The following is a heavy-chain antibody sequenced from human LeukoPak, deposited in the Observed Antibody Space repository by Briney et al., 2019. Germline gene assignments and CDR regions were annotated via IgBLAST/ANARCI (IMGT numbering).Heavy chain of an antibody. CDR1: GYTFTSYY. D-gene: IGHD3-10*01. Sequence: ASVKVSCKASGYTFTSYYMHWVRQAPGQGLEWMGIINPSGGSASYAQKFQGRVTMTRDMSTSTVYMELSSLRSEDTAVYYCARDRVQGSGSYYEGWAGNWFDPWGQGTLVTVSS. V-gene: IGHV1-46*01. J-gene: IGHJ5*02. CDR3: ARDRVQGSGSYYEGWAGNWFDP. CDR2: INPSGGSA.